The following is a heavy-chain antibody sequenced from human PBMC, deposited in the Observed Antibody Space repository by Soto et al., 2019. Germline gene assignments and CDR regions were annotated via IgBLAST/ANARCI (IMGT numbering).Heavy chain of an antibody. D-gene: IGHD3-10*01. Sequence: QVQLVQSGAEVKKPGASVKVSCKASGYTFTGYYMHWVRQAPGQGLEWMGWINPNSGGTNYAQKFQGWVIMTRDTSISTAYMELSRLRSDDTAVYYCARQYYYGSGSLYGMDVWGQGTTVTVSS. J-gene: IGHJ6*02. CDR3: ARQYYYGSGSLYGMDV. CDR2: INPNSGGT. V-gene: IGHV1-2*04. CDR1: GYTFTGYY.